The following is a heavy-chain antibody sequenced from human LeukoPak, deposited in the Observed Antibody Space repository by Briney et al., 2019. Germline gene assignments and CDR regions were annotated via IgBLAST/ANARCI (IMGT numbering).Heavy chain of an antibody. CDR1: GGSISSYY. V-gene: IGHV4-4*07. J-gene: IGHJ3*02. CDR3: ARDQTPKYYDFWSGPGGAFDI. Sequence: SETLSLTCTVSGGSISSYYWSWIRQPAGKGLEWIGRIYTSGSTNYNPSLKSRVTMSVDTSKNQFSLKLSSVTAADTAVYYCARDQTPKYYDFWSGPGGAFDIWGQGTMVTVSS. D-gene: IGHD3-3*01. CDR2: IYTSGST.